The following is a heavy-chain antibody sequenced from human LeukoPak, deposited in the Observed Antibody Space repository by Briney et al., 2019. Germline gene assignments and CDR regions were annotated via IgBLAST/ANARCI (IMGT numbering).Heavy chain of an antibody. CDR3: ARDDSPVTTWLDY. CDR1: GFIFSDHG. J-gene: IGHJ4*02. Sequence: PGMSLRLSCAASGFIFSDHGMHWVRQAPGKGLEWVAVISHDESQTKYGDSVRGRFTISRDNSKNTLYLQINSLRAEDTDVYYCARDDSPVTTWLDYWGQGALVTVAS. CDR2: ISHDESQT. V-gene: IGHV3-30*03. D-gene: IGHD4-17*01.